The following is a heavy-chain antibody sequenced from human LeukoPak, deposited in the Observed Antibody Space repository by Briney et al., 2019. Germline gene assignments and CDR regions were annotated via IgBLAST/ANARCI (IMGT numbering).Heavy chain of an antibody. CDR1: GGSISTYY. V-gene: IGHV4-59*01. D-gene: IGHD2-21*01. CDR3: ARIHSRLFPYYFDY. CDR2: IYNSGST. J-gene: IGHJ4*02. Sequence: SETLSLTCTVSGGSISTYYWSWLRQPPGKGLEWIGHIYNSGSTNYSPSLKSRVTISVDTSKNQFSLKLSSVTAADTAVYYCARIHSRLFPYYFDYWGQGTLVTVSS.